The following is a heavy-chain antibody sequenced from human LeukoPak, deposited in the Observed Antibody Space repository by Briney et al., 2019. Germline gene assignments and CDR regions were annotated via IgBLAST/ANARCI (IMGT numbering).Heavy chain of an antibody. V-gene: IGHV4-59*11. CDR3: SRAGTGFNIPGAY. CDR2: IHYSAST. D-gene: IGHD1-14*01. J-gene: IGHJ4*02. Sequence: SETLSLTCSVSCASISSHYWSRIRQPPGKGLEWIGYIHYSASTNCNPSLKSRVTISLDTSKSQSTLKLTSVTDADTAVYYCSRAGTGFNIPGAYWGQGTLVTVSS. CDR1: CASISSHY.